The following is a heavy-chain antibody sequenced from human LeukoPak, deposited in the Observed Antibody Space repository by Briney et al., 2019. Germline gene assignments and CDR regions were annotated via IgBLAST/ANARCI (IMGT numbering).Heavy chain of an antibody. J-gene: IGHJ3*02. CDR3: AREIGYYDSSGYYTGDAFDI. V-gene: IGHV3-21*01. Sequence: PGGSLRLSCAASGFTFCSYSMIWVRQAPGKGLEWVSSISSSSSYIYYADSVKGRFTISRDNAKNSLYLQMNSLRAEDTAVYYCAREIGYYDSSGYYTGDAFDIWGQGTMVTVSS. CDR2: ISSSSSYI. D-gene: IGHD3-22*01. CDR1: GFTFCSYS.